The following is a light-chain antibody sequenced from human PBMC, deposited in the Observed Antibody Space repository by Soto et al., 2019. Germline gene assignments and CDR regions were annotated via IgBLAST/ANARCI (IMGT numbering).Light chain of an antibody. J-gene: IGKJ4*01. CDR1: QSVGDK. Sequence: EIVMTQSPATLSVSPGERATLSCRASQSVGDKLAWDQQKPVQAPRLLIYDASDRATGISSRFSVRGSVTEFTPTIYSPKTEDSAVYYCQQYTPWPPALTFGGGNNVDI. V-gene: IGKV3-15*01. CDR2: DAS. CDR3: QQYTPWPPALT.